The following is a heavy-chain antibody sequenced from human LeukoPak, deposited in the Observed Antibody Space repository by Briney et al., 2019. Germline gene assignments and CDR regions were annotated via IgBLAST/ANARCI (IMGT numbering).Heavy chain of an antibody. J-gene: IGHJ4*02. Sequence: GGSLRLSCAASGFTFSSYWMSWFGQAPGKCLEWLANIEQDGSETNYVDYVEGRFTISRDNSKNSLYLSMNSLRAEDPAVYYCARSLQPDYWGQGTLVTVSS. CDR2: IEQDGSET. V-gene: IGHV3-7*05. D-gene: IGHD5-18*01. CDR3: ARSLQPDY. CDR1: GFTFSSYW.